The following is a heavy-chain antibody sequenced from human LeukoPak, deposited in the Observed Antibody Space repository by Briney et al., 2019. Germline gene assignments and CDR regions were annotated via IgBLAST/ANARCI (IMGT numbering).Heavy chain of an antibody. CDR3: AKDQHIVVVVAATPDY. J-gene: IGHJ4*02. D-gene: IGHD2-15*01. V-gene: IGHV3-53*01. CDR1: GFTVSSNY. Sequence: GGSLRLSCAASGFTVSSNYMSWVRQAPGKGLEWVSVIYSGGSTYYADSVKGRFTISRDNSKNTLYLQMNSLRAEDTAVYYCAKDQHIVVVVAATPDYWGQGTLVTVSS. CDR2: IYSGGST.